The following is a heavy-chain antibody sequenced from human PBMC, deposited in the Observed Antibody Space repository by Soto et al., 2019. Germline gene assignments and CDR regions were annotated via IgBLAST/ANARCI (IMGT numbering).Heavy chain of an antibody. D-gene: IGHD1-7*01. CDR2: IYPGDSDT. Sequence: PGESLKISCRGAGYGFTSYWIGWVRQMPGKGLEWMGIIYPGDSDTRYSPSFQGQVTISADKSISTAYLQWSSLKASDTAMYYCSRPIDAELELYDIDYWGQGTLVTVSS. J-gene: IGHJ4*02. CDR3: SRPIDAELELYDIDY. V-gene: IGHV5-51*01. CDR1: GYGFTSYW.